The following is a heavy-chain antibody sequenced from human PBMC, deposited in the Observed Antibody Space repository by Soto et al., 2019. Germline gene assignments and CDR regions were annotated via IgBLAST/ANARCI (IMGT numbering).Heavy chain of an antibody. D-gene: IGHD2-2*01. J-gene: IGHJ4*02. V-gene: IGHV3-30*18. CDR3: AKDPGMTPSRDPDY. CDR2: ISYDGSNK. CDR1: GFTFSSYG. Sequence: GGSLRLSCAASGFTFSSYGMHWVRQAPGKGLEWVAVISYDGSNKYYADSVKGRFTISRDNSKNTLYLQMNSLRAEDTAVYYCAKDPGMTPSRDPDYWGQGTLVTVSS.